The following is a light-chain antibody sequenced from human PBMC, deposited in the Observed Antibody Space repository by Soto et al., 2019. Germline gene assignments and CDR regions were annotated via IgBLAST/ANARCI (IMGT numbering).Light chain of an antibody. J-gene: IGKJ1*01. CDR2: GAS. Sequence: DIQMTQSPSSLSPSVGDRVTITCRASQSISTYLNWYQQKPGKAPKLPIYGASRLQSEAPSRFSGRGSGTDFTLTISSLQPEDLAVYYCQQTYATPWTFGQGTKVEIK. CDR1: QSISTY. V-gene: IGKV1-39*01. CDR3: QQTYATPWT.